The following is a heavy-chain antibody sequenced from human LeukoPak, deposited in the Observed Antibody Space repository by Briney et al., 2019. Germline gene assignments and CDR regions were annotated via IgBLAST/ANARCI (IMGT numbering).Heavy chain of an antibody. Sequence: HAGGSLRISCAASGLSFSSYDMHWVRQATGKGLEWVSAIGTKGDTYYSDSVRGRFTISRENGKNSLYLQMNSLRAGDTAVYYCAREMSDTVTWGWYFDLWGRGTLVTLSS. CDR1: GLSFSSYD. CDR2: IGTKGDT. V-gene: IGHV3-13*01. D-gene: IGHD4-17*01. J-gene: IGHJ2*01. CDR3: AREMSDTVTWGWYFDL.